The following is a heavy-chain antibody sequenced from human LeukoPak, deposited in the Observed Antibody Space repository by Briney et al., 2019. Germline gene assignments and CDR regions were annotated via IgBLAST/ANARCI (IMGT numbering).Heavy chain of an antibody. CDR1: GGSISSGGYY. CDR3: ARDLTVADDY. V-gene: IGHV4-30-2*01. J-gene: IGHJ4*02. Sequence: SETLSLTCTVSGGSISSGGYYWSWIRQPPGKGLEWIGYIYHSGSTYYNPSLKSRVTISVDRSKNQFSLKLSSVTAADTAVYYCARDLTVADDYWGQGTLVTVSS. D-gene: IGHD6-19*01. CDR2: IYHSGST.